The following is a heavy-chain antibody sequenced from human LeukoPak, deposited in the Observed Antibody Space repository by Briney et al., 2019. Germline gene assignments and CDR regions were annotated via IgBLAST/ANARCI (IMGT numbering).Heavy chain of an antibody. Sequence: PGGSLRLSCTASGFTLGDYAMSWVRQAPGKGLEWVGFIRSKAYGGTTEYAASVKGRFTISRDDSKSIAYLQMNSLKTEDTAVYYCTRVGGYYGSGSYYSYYFDYWGQGTLVTVSS. CDR2: IRSKAYGGTT. CDR1: GFTLGDYA. D-gene: IGHD3-10*01. J-gene: IGHJ4*02. CDR3: TRVGGYYGSGSYYSYYFDY. V-gene: IGHV3-49*04.